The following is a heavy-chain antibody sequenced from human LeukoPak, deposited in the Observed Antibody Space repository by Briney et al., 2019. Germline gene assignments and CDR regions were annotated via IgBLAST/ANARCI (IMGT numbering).Heavy chain of an antibody. CDR3: SRDSAGYPDY. V-gene: IGHV1-69*04. CDR2: IIPIHGVA. D-gene: IGHD2-15*01. J-gene: IGHJ4*02. CDR1: RATFRNYS. Sequence: GASVKVSCKTSRATFRNYSITWVRQVPGQGLEWMGRIIPIHGVAHTAQRFQGRVNITADESTNTIYMEVSSLRSEDTAMYYCSRDSAGYPDYWGQGTLVTVTS.